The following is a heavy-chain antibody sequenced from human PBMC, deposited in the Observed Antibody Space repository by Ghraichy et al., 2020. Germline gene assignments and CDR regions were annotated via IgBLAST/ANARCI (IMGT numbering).Heavy chain of an antibody. CDR3: AKDHSVAGPFDY. D-gene: IGHD6-19*01. V-gene: IGHV3-23*01. J-gene: IGHJ4*02. CDR1: GFTFSSYA. Sequence: GGSLRLSCAASGFTFSSYAMNWVRQAPGKGLEWVSAISGSGGSTYYADSVKGRFSISRDNSKNTLYLQMNSRRAEDTAVYYCAKDHSVAGPFDYWGQGTLVTVSS. CDR2: ISGSGGST.